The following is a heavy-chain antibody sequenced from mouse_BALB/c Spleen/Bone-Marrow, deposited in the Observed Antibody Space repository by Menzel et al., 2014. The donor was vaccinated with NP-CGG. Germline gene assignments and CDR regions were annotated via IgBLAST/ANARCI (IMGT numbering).Heavy chain of an antibody. CDR1: GYTFTDYA. CDR3: ASRGGSSWFAY. J-gene: IGHJ3*01. CDR2: ISTYYGDA. V-gene: IGHV1S137*01. Sequence: QVQLQQSGAELVKPGVSVKISCKGSGYTFTDYAMHWVKQSHAKSLEWIGVISTYYGDASYNQKFKGKATMTVDKSSSTAYMELARLTPEDSAIYYCASRGGSSWFAYWGQGTLVTVSA.